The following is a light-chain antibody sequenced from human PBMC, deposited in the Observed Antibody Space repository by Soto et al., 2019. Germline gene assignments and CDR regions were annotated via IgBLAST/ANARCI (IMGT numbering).Light chain of an antibody. CDR1: SSNIGKNY. CDR3: ATWDSSLSAGV. Sequence: QSVLTQPPSVSAAPGQKVTIWSAGSSSNIGKNYVSWYQQLPGTAPKLLIYDNDKRPSGIPDRFSGSESGTSATLGITGLQTGDEADYYCATWDSSLSAGVFGGGTKLTVL. J-gene: IGLJ2*01. CDR2: DND. V-gene: IGLV1-51*01.